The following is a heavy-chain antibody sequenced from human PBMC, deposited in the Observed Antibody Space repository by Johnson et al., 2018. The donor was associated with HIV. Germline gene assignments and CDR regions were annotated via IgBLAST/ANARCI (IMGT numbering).Heavy chain of an antibody. D-gene: IGHD1-20*01. J-gene: IGHJ3*02. V-gene: IGHV3-30*19. CDR3: AKYNWNHDAFDI. Sequence: QVQLVESGGGVVQPGGSLRLSCVSSGFAFSSYGMHWVRQAPGKGLEWVAVISYDGSNKYYADSVKGRFTIFRDNAENMLFLQMNSLRAEDTSMFYCAKYNWNHDAFDIWGQVTKVTVSS. CDR2: ISYDGSNK. CDR1: GFAFSSYG.